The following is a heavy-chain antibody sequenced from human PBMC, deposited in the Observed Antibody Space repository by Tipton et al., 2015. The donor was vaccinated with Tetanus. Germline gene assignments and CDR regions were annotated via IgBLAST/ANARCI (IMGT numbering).Heavy chain of an antibody. CDR3: ARQDTLNYYYVGYFHD. D-gene: IGHD3-22*01. J-gene: IGHJ1*01. V-gene: IGHV4-39*01. CDR1: GRSLSGSTYY. CDR2: FYYSGSS. Sequence: GLVRPSETLTLTCAVSGRSLSGSTYYWGWIRQPPGKGLEWIGGFYYSGSSYYNSSLKSRVTISVDTSNNHFSLRLSSVTAADTAVYYCARQDTLNYYYVGYFHDWGQGTLVTVSS.